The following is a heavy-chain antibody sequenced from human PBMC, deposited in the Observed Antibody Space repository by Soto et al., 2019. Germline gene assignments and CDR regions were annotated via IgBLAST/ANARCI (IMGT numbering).Heavy chain of an antibody. CDR3: ARGSEVDSSGWYWFDP. V-gene: IGHV1-3*01. CDR1: GYTFTSYA. CDR2: INAGNGNT. J-gene: IGHJ5*02. Sequence: DSVKVSCKASGYTFTSYAMHWVRQAPGQRLEWMGWINAGNGNTKYSQKFQGRVTITRDTSASTAYMELSSLRSEDTAVYYCARGSEVDSSGWYWFDPWGQGTLVTVSS. D-gene: IGHD6-19*01.